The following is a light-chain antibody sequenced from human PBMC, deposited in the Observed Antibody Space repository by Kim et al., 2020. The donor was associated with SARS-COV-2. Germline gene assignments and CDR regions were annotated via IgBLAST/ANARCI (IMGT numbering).Light chain of an antibody. CDR3: AAWDDSLNGYVV. Sequence: ELTQPPSASETPGQRVTISCSASISNVGSNYVSWYQQLPGTAPKLLIYSNNQRPSGVPDRFSGSKSGTSASLAISGLQSEDEADYYCAAWDDSLNGYVVFGGGTQLTVL. CDR2: SNN. J-gene: IGLJ2*01. V-gene: IGLV1-44*01. CDR1: ISNVGSNY.